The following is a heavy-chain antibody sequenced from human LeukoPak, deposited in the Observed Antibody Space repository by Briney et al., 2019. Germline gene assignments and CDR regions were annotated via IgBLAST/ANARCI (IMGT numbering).Heavy chain of an antibody. J-gene: IGHJ6*02. D-gene: IGHD1-26*01. Sequence: RGESLKISCKGSGYSFPGNWIGWVRQMPGKGLEWMGIINPGDSHTRYSPSFQGQVTISADKSISTAYLQWSSLKASDTAMYYCARVGTNGRNMDVWGQGTTVTVSS. CDR3: ARVGTNGRNMDV. CDR1: GYSFPGNW. CDR2: INPGDSHT. V-gene: IGHV5-51*01.